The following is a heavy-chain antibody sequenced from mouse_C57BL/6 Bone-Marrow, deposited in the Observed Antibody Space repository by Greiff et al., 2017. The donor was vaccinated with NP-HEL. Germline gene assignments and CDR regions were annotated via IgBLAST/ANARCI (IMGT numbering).Heavy chain of an antibody. CDR3: ARLPTIVKERNYYFDY. Sequence: QVQLKQSGAELVKPGASVKISCKASGYAFSSYWMNWVKQRPGKGLEWIGQIYPGDGDTNYNGKFKGKATLTADKSSSTAYMQLRSLTSEDSAVYFCARLPTIVKERNYYFDYWGQGTTLTVSS. D-gene: IGHD2-5*01. V-gene: IGHV1-80*01. CDR2: IYPGDGDT. J-gene: IGHJ2*01. CDR1: GYAFSSYW.